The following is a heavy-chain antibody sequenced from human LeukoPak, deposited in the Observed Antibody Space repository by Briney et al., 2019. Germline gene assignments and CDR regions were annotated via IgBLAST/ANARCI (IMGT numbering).Heavy chain of an antibody. D-gene: IGHD3-22*01. CDR3: ATDPPHSDRSIYSDNS. V-gene: IGHV3-23*01. Sequence: PGGSLRLSCAASGFIFSNNIMNWVRQAPGKGLEWVSVISADGGDIYYADSVNGRFTISRDNSKNTLHFQMDSLRAEDTAVYYCATDPPHSDRSIYSDNSWGQGTLVTVSS. CDR2: ISADGGDI. J-gene: IGHJ4*02. CDR1: GFIFSNNI.